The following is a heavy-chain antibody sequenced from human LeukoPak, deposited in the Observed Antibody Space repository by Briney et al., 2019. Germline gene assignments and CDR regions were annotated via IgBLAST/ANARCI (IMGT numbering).Heavy chain of an antibody. CDR3: ARVLELRSYYYGMDV. V-gene: IGHV4-4*02. CDR1: GGSISSNNW. D-gene: IGHD3-10*01. Sequence: PSGTLSLTCAVSGGSISSNNWWSWVRQPPGKGLEWIGEIYHSGSTNYNPSLKSRVTISVDKSKNQFSLKLSSVTAADTAVYYCARVLELRSYYYGMDVWGQGTTVTVSS. CDR2: IYHSGST. J-gene: IGHJ6*02.